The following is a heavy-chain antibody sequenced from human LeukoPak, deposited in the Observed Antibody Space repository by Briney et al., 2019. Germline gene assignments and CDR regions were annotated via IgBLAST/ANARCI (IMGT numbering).Heavy chain of an antibody. Sequence: GSLRLSCVASGFTFSTYVMNWVRQAPGMGLEWVSYISSSSSTIYYADSVKGRFTISRDNAKNSLYLQMNSLRGEDTAVYYCARTKWELLLGYYWGQGTLVTVSS. CDR1: GFTFSTYV. J-gene: IGHJ4*02. D-gene: IGHD1-26*01. V-gene: IGHV3-48*01. CDR2: ISSSSSTI. CDR3: ARTKWELLLGYY.